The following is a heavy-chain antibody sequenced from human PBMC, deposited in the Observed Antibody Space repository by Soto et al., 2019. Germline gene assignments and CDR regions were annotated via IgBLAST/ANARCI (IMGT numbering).Heavy chain of an antibody. J-gene: IGHJ3*01. CDR1: GGSISSGGYY. D-gene: IGHD3-9*01. CDR3: ARDHRATTENYSAFFIGYSIDAFAL. CDR2: VYYSGST. V-gene: IGHV4-31*03. Sequence: SETLSLTCTVSGGSISSGGYYWSWIRQHPGKGLAWIGYVYYSGSTYYNPSLKSRVTISVDTSKNQFSLKLSSVTAADTAVYYCARDHRATTENYSAFFIGYSIDAFALWGQGTMVTVSS.